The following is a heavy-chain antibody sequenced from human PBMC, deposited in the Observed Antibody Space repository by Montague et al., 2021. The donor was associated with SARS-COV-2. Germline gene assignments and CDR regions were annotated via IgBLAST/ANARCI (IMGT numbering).Heavy chain of an antibody. CDR2: INHSGST. CDR3: ARGYDYVWGSYRYLHWFDP. D-gene: IGHD3-16*02. CDR1: GGSCSGYY. J-gene: IGHJ5*02. V-gene: IGHV4-34*01. Sequence: SETLSLTCAVYGGSCSGYYWSWIRQPPGKGLEWLGEINHSGSTNYNPSLKSRVTISVDTSKNQFSLKPSSVTAADTAVYYCARGYDYVWGSYRYLHWFDPWGQGTLVTVSS.